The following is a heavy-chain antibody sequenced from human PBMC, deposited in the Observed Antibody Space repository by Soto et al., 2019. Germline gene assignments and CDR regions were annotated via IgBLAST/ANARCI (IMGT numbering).Heavy chain of an antibody. D-gene: IGHD2-21*02. Sequence: QVQLVQSGAEEKKPGASVKVSCKASGYTFTSYAMHWVRQAPGQRLEWMGWINAGNGNTKYSQKFQGRVTITRDTSANTAYVELSSLRAEDTAVYYCARRIVVVTALDYWRQGTLVTVSS. CDR3: ARRIVVVTALDY. CDR2: INAGNGNT. J-gene: IGHJ4*02. CDR1: GYTFTSYA. V-gene: IGHV1-3*05.